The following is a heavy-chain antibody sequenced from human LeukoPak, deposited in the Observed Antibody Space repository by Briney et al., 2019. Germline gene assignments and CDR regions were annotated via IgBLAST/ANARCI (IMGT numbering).Heavy chain of an antibody. CDR3: AREHSRSSYFDY. Sequence: SETLSLTCTVSGDFISSGNHYWSWIRPHPGMGLEWIGYIYDSGNTYYNPSLNSRITMSVDTSKNQFSLKLNSVTAADTAVYYCAREHSRSSYFDYWGQGTLVTVSS. CDR2: IYDSGNT. CDR1: GDFISSGNHY. V-gene: IGHV4-31*03. J-gene: IGHJ4*02. D-gene: IGHD1-26*01.